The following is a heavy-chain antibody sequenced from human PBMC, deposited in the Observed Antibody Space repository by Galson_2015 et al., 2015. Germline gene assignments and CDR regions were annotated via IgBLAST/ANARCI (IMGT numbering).Heavy chain of an antibody. V-gene: IGHV3-74*01. D-gene: IGHD2-15*01. J-gene: IGHJ4*02. Sequence: VSRINSDGSSTSYADSVKGRFTISRDNAKNTLYLQMNSLRAEDTAVYYCARSGYCSGGSCYDYWGQGTLVTVSS. CDR3: ARSGYCSGGSCYDY. CDR2: INSDGSST.